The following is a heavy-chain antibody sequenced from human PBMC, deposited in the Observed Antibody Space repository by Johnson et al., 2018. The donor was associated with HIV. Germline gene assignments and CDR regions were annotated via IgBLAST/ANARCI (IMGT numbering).Heavy chain of an antibody. CDR3: ARDRFGSGRPNAFDM. J-gene: IGHJ3*02. CDR2: MSYDGSKE. Sequence: RLSCAASGFTFSSYPMHWVRQAPGKGLEWVGVMSYDGSKENYADSVKGRFTISRDNSKNTVYLQMNTLRPEDTAVYYCARDRFGSGRPNAFDMWGQGTMVTVSS. D-gene: IGHD3-10*01. CDR1: GFTFSSYP. V-gene: IGHV3-30-3*01.